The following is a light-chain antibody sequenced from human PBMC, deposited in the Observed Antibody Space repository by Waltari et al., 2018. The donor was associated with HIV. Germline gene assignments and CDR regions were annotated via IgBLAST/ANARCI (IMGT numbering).Light chain of an antibody. CDR2: DVS. CDR3: SSYTSSSPYA. V-gene: IGLV2-14*03. CDR1: SSDVGGYNY. Sequence: QSALTQPASVSGSPGQSITISCTGTSSDVGGYNYVSWYQQHPGKAPKLMIYDVSNRPSGVSNRFSGSKSGNTASLTISGLQAEVEADYYCSSYTSSSPYAFGTGTKVTVL. J-gene: IGLJ1*01.